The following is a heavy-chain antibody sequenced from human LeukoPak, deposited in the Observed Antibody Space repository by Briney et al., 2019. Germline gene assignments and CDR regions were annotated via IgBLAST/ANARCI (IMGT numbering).Heavy chain of an antibody. Sequence: SVKVSCKASGGTVSSYAISWVRQAPGQRLEWMGRIIPIFGTANYAQKIQATATITTDESKSTAYMELSSLRSEDTAVYYCARGSIVVVNCDYWGQGTLVTVSS. CDR1: GGTVSSYA. V-gene: IGHV1-69*05. D-gene: IGHD3-22*01. CDR2: IIPIFGTA. J-gene: IGHJ4*02. CDR3: ARGSIVVVNCDY.